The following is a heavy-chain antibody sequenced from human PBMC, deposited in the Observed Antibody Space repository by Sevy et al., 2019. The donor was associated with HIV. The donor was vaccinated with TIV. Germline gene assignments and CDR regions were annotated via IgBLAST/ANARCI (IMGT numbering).Heavy chain of an antibody. CDR1: GFTFSSYS. J-gene: IGHJ6*02. CDR3: ARCITSSSGYYGMDV. CDR2: ISSSSSYI. Sequence: GESLKISCAASGFTFSSYSMNWVRQAPGKGLEWVSSISSSSSYIYYADSVKGRFTISRDNAKNSLYLQMNSLRAEDTAVYYCARCITSSSGYYGMDVWGQGTTVTVSS. V-gene: IGHV3-21*01. D-gene: IGHD6-6*01.